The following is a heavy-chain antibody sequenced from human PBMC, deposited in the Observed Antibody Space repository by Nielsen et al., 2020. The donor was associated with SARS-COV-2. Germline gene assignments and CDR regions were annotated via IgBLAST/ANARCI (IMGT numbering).Heavy chain of an antibody. CDR2: INPNSGGT. V-gene: IGHV1-2*06. Sequence: ASVNVSCKASGYTFTGYYMHWVRQAPGQGLEWMGRINPNSGGTNYAQKFQGRVTMTRDTSISTAYMELSRLRSDDTAVYYCARGQLLLNWFDPWGQGTLVTVSS. J-gene: IGHJ5*02. CDR3: ARGQLLLNWFDP. CDR1: GYTFTGYY. D-gene: IGHD2-2*01.